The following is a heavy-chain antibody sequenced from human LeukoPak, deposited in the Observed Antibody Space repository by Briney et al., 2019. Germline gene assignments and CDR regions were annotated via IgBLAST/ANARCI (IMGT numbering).Heavy chain of an antibody. CDR2: ISGPGGTT. D-gene: IGHD4-23*01. CDR1: GVHFSSYA. V-gene: IGHV3-23*01. CDR3: ATRGPGNSDPFEH. J-gene: IGHJ4*02. Sequence: PGGSLRLSCAASGVHFSSYAMGWVRQAPGKGLEWVSLISGPGGTTSYADSVQGRFIISRDISKNTLYLQLNTLRAEDTAIYFCATRGPGNSDPFEHWGQGPLDTVSS.